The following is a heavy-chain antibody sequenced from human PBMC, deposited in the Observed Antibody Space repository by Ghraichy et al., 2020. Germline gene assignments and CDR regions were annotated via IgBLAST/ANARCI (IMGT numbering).Heavy chain of an antibody. J-gene: IGHJ4*02. Sequence: SVKVSCKASGGTFSSYAISWVRQAPGQGLEWMGRIIPILGIANYAQKFQGRVTITADKSTSTAYMELSSLRSEDTAVYYCARSSSGWYLDYWGQGTLVTVSS. CDR3: ARSSSGWYLDY. D-gene: IGHD6-19*01. CDR1: GGTFSSYA. CDR2: IIPILGIA. V-gene: IGHV1-69*04.